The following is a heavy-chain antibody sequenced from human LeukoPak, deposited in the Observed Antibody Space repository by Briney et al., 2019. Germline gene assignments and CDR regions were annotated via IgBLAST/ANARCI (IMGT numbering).Heavy chain of an antibody. CDR2: ISYDGINQ. CDR3: ARDSWWFGEFFDY. V-gene: IGHV3-30-3*01. D-gene: IGHD3-10*01. CDR1: GFAFSSYA. J-gene: IGHJ4*02. Sequence: GRSLRLSCAASGFAFSSYAMYWVRQAPGKGLEWVAFISYDGINQDYADSVKGRLTISRDNSKNTLYLQMNSLRAEDTAVYYCARDSWWFGEFFDYWGQGTLVTVSS.